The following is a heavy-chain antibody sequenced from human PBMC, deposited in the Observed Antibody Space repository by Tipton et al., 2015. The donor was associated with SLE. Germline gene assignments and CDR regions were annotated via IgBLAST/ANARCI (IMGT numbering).Heavy chain of an antibody. J-gene: IGHJ3*02. CDR3: GRRYGIVGATDDAFDI. CDR1: GGSISSGSYY. Sequence: TLSLTCTVSGGSISSGSYYWSWIRQPAGKGLEWIGYIYTSGSTNYNPSLKSRVTISVDTSKNQFSLKLSSVTAADTAVYYCGRRYGIVGATDDAFDIWGQGTMVTVSS. D-gene: IGHD1-26*01. V-gene: IGHV4-61*09. CDR2: IYTSGST.